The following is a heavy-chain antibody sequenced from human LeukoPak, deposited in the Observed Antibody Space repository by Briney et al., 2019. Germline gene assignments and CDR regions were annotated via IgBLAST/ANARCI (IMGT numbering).Heavy chain of an antibody. CDR2: ISGSGDST. Sequence: GGSLRLSCAASGFTFSNYAMSWVRQAPGKGLEWVSAISGSGDSTYYADSVKGRFTISRGNSKNTLFLQMNSLRAEDTAVYYCAKMRPRYCSGGSCDVDWFDPWGQGTLVTVSS. V-gene: IGHV3-23*01. CDR3: AKMRPRYCSGGSCDVDWFDP. CDR1: GFTFSNYA. D-gene: IGHD2-15*01. J-gene: IGHJ5*02.